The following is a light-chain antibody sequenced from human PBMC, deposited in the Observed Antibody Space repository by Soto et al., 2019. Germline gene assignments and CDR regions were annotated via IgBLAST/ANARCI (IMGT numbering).Light chain of an antibody. CDR1: QDLNNY. J-gene: IGKJ1*01. Sequence: DVQMTQSPSSLSASAGDRVTITCQARQDLNNYLNWFQQKPGRAPKLLIYDASNLETGVPSRFSGTRSGTDFTFTITSLQPEDIATYYCQQYANLPWTFGQGTKVEFK. V-gene: IGKV1-33*01. CDR2: DAS. CDR3: QQYANLPWT.